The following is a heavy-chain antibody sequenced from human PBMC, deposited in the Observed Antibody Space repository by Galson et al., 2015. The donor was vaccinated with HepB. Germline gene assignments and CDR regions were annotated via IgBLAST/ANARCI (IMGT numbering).Heavy chain of an antibody. Sequence: SLRLSCAGSGFTFSYARMSWVRQAPGKGLEWIGRIKTEIDGGTTDYAAPVKGRFTISRDDSKTTLYLQMNSLKTEDTAVYYCTTVRYLGELSDDSSGYIDHWGQGTLVTVSS. D-gene: IGHD3-22*01. CDR3: TTVRYLGELSDDSSGYIDH. J-gene: IGHJ4*02. V-gene: IGHV3-15*05. CDR1: GFTFSYAR. CDR2: IKTEIDGGTT.